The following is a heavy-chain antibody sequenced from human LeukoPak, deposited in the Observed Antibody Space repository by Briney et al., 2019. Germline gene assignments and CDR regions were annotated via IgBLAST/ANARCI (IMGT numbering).Heavy chain of an antibody. CDR3: ARGYYGSGSYYLGY. CDR1: GGSISSYY. J-gene: IGHJ4*02. Sequence: PSETLSLTCTVSGGSISSYYWSWIRQPPGKGLEWIGYIYYSGSTNYNPSLKSRVTISVDTSKNQFSLKLSSVTAADTAVYYCARGYYGSGSYYLGYWGQGTLVTVSS. CDR2: IYYSGST. D-gene: IGHD3-10*01. V-gene: IGHV4-59*01.